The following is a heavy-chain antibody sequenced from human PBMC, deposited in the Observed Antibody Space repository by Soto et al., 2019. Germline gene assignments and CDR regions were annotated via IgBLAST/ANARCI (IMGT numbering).Heavy chain of an antibody. CDR1: GFTFSSYS. CDR3: ARDGLREPDY. Sequence: EVQLVESGGGLVKPGGSLRLSCAASGFTFSSYSMNWVRQAPGKGLEWVSSISSSSSYIYYADSVKGRFTLSRDNAKNSLYLQMNSLRAEDTAVYYCARDGLREPDYWGQGTLVTVSS. J-gene: IGHJ4*02. V-gene: IGHV3-21*01. CDR2: ISSSSSYI. D-gene: IGHD1-26*01.